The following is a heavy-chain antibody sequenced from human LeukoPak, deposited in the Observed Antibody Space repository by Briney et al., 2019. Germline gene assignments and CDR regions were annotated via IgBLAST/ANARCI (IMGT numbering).Heavy chain of an antibody. CDR1: GFIFSSYG. J-gene: IGHJ4*02. Sequence: GGSLRLSCAASGFIFSSYGMNWVRQAPGKGLEWVSYISSSSSTIYYADSVKGRFTISRDNAKNSLYPQMNSLRAEDTAVYYCARVFIGDYGDYQFDYWGQGTLVTVSS. V-gene: IGHV3-48*01. CDR3: ARVFIGDYGDYQFDY. CDR2: ISSSSSTI. D-gene: IGHD4-17*01.